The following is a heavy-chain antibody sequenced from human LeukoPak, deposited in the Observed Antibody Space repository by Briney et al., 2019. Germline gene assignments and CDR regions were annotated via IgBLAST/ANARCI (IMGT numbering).Heavy chain of an antibody. Sequence: GGSLRLSCAASGFTFSTYFMGWVRQPPGKGMEWVANIKQDGGDKYYADSVEGRFTISRDNAKNSLYLQMNSLRAEDTAVYYCARSLGASFDYWGQGTLVTVSS. V-gene: IGHV3-7*01. J-gene: IGHJ4*02. CDR1: GFTFSTYF. D-gene: IGHD3-16*01. CDR2: IKQDGGDK. CDR3: ARSLGASFDY.